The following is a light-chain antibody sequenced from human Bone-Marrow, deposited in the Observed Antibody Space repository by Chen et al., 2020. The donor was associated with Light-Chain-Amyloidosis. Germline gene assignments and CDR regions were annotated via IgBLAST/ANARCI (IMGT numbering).Light chain of an antibody. J-gene: IGLJ2*01. CDR3: QSADSSGTYEVI. CDR2: RDT. Sequence: SYDLTQPPSASVSPGHTARITCSGDDLPTKYAYWYQQKPGQAPVLVINRDTERPSWISERFSGSSSGTTATLTISGVQAEDEADYHCQSADSSGTYEVIFGGGTKLTVL. CDR1: DLPTKY. V-gene: IGLV3-25*03.